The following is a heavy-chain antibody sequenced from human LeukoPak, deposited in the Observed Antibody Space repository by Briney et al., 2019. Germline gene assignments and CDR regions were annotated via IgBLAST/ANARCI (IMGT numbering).Heavy chain of an antibody. V-gene: IGHV3-74*01. J-gene: IGHJ4*02. CDR1: GFTFSRSW. CDR2: INRDGGDT. CDR3: ARASGTDNSGYLQIDY. D-gene: IGHD3-22*01. Sequence: GGSLRLSCAASGFTFSRSWMHWVRQAPGKGLVWLSRINRDGGDTTYVDSVKGRFTISRDNAKNTLYLQMNSLRAEDTAMYYCARASGTDNSGYLQIDYWVQGTLVTVSS.